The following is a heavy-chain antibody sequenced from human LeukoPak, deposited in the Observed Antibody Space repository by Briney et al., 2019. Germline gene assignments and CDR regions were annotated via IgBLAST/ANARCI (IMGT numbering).Heavy chain of an antibody. CDR1: GFTFSSYS. D-gene: IGHD6-13*01. V-gene: IGHV3-7*01. CDR3: ARDLIRSSWYESYYYYGMDV. Sequence: GGSLRLSCAASGFTFSSYSMNWVRQAPGKGLEWVANIKQDGSEKYYVDSVKGRFTISRDNAKNSLYLQMNSLRAEDTAVYYCARDLIRSSWYESYYYYGMDVWGQGTTVTVSS. CDR2: IKQDGSEK. J-gene: IGHJ6*02.